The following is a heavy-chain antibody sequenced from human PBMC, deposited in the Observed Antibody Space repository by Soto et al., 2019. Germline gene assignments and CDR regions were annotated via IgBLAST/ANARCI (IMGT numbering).Heavy chain of an antibody. V-gene: IGHV5-51*01. Sequence: GESLKISCKGSGYSFSNYWIAWVRQKPGKGLEWMGIIYPGDSDTRYSPSFQGQVTISADKSISTAYLQWSLKASDTAMYYCARHPLRFGESRTSYYYYYGMDFWGQGTTVTVSS. J-gene: IGHJ6*02. D-gene: IGHD3-10*01. CDR1: GYSFSNYW. CDR3: ARHPLRFGESRTSYYYYYGMDF. CDR2: IYPGDSDT.